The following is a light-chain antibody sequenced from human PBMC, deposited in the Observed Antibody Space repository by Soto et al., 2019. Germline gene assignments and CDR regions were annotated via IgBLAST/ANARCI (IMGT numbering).Light chain of an antibody. CDR3: QQYNNWPRT. V-gene: IGKV3-15*01. CDR1: QSVSSN. J-gene: IGKJ1*01. Sequence: EIVMTQSPATLSVSPGERATLSCRASQSVSSNLAWYQHKPGQAPRLLFYGASTRATGIPARFSGSGSGTEFTLTISSLQSEDFEVYYCQQYNNWPRTFGQVTKVAIK. CDR2: GAS.